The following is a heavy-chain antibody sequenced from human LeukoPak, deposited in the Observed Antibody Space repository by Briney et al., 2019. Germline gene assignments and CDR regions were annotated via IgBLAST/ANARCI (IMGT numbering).Heavy chain of an antibody. D-gene: IGHD5-12*01. V-gene: IGHV3-74*01. CDR1: GFTFSSYW. CDR2: INSDGSST. Sequence: GGSLRLSCAASGFTFSSYWMHWVRQAPGKGLVWVSRINSDGSSTSYADSVKGRFTISRDNAKNTLYLQMNSLRAEDTAVYYCASATGSDSGWHFDYWGQGALVTVSS. CDR3: ASATGSDSGWHFDY. J-gene: IGHJ4*02.